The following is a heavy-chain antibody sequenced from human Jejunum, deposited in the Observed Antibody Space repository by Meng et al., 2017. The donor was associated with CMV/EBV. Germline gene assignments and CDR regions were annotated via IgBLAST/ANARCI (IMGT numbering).Heavy chain of an antibody. CDR3: ARDRASGSEFDC. D-gene: IGHD1-26*01. CDR1: GGSISGYY. Sequence: TVSGGSISGYYWSWIRQPPGKGLEWIGYVSYSGSTNYNPSLKSRVTISVDTSKNQFSLKLASVTAADTGVYYCARDRASGSEFDCWGQGTLVTVSS. J-gene: IGHJ4*02. CDR2: VSYSGST. V-gene: IGHV4-59*01.